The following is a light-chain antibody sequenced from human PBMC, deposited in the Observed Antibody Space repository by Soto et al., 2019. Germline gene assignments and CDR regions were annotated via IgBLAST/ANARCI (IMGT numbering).Light chain of an antibody. J-gene: IGKJ1*01. CDR3: MQARQTPRT. CDR1: QSLLHTDGYFY. V-gene: IGKV2-28*01. CDR2: LGS. Sequence: DIVMTQSPLSLPVTPGEPVSISCRSSQSLLHTDGYFYLVWYLQKPGQSPQVLIYLGSNRASGVPDRFSGSGSGTDFTLKISRVEAEDVGLYYCMQARQTPRTFGQGTRVEIK.